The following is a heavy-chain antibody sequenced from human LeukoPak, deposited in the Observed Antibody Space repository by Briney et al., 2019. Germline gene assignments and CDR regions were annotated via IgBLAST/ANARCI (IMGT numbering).Heavy chain of an antibody. J-gene: IGHJ4*02. CDR3: ARDLITFGGVTPNDY. Sequence: PSETLSLTCSVSGASISPSYWSWLRQPPGRGLEWIGYIYNSGTTNYNTSLASRVTISLDTSKNQFSLRLSSVSAVDTAVYYCARDLITFGGVTPNDYWGQGTLVTVSS. CDR1: GASISPSY. CDR2: IYNSGTT. D-gene: IGHD3-16*01. V-gene: IGHV4-59*01.